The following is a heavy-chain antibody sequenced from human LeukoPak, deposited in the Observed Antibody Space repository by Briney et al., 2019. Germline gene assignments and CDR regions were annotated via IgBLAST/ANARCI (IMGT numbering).Heavy chain of an antibody. CDR3: ARHLPSFPRLHNWFDP. CDR2: IYHSGST. D-gene: IGHD4-11*01. V-gene: IGHV4-38-2*01. CDR1: GYSISSGYN. J-gene: IGHJ5*02. Sequence: SETLSLTCAVSGYSISSGYNWGWIRQPPGKGLEWIGSIYHSGSTYYNPSLKSRVTISVDTSKNQFSLKLSSVTAADTAVYYCARHLPSFPRLHNWFDPWGQGTLVTVSS.